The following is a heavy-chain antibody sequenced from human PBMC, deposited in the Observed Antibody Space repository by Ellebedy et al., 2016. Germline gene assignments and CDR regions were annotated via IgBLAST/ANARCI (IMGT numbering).Heavy chain of an antibody. D-gene: IGHD3-3*01. CDR2: IYYSGST. J-gene: IGHJ4*02. V-gene: IGHV4-39*01. CDR1: GGSISSSSYY. CDR3: ARLVRITIFGVVRHFDY. Sequence: SETLSLTXTVSGGSISSSSYYWGWIRQPPGKGLEWIGSIYYSGSTYYNPSLKSRVTISVDTSKNQFSLKLSSVTAADTAVYYCARLVRITIFGVVRHFDYWGQGTLVTVSS.